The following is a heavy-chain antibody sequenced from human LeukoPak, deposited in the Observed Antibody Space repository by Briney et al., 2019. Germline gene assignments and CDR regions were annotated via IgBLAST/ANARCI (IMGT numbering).Heavy chain of an antibody. CDR3: AKEDHFAS. CDR1: GFTFSDYY. J-gene: IGHJ4*02. V-gene: IGHV3-9*01. CDR2: ITWNSGSI. Sequence: GGSLRLSCAASGFTFSDYYMSWIRQAPGKGLEWVSGITWNSGSIGYADSVRGRFTISRDNAKNSLYLEMNSLRAEDTALYYCAKEDHFASWGQGTLVTVSS.